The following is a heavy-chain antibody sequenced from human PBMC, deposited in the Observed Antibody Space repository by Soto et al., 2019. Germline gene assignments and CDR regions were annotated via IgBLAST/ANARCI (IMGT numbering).Heavy chain of an antibody. CDR2: IYHSGST. CDR1: GGSISSGGYS. V-gene: IGHV4-30-2*01. CDR3: ARLHCNSPNCVPLDP. Sequence: SETLSLTCAVSGGSISSGGYSWSWIRQPPGKGLEWIGYIYHSGSTYYNPSLKSRVTISVDRSKNQFSLKLSSVTAADTAVYYCARLHCNSPNCVPLDPWGQGTLVTAPQ. J-gene: IGHJ5*02. D-gene: IGHD2-2*01.